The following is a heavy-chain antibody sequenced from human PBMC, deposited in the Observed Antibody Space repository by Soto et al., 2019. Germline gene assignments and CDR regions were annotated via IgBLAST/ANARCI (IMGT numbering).Heavy chain of an antibody. V-gene: IGHV3-11*01. Sequence: PEGTLRLSCAASGFTFSDYYMSWLRQAPGKGLEWVSYISSSGSTIYYADSVKGRFTISRDNAKNSLYQQMKSLRAEDTDVYYTATGLITQLRGVPFHLCGQGYLLTLSS. CDR1: GFTFSDYY. CDR2: ISSSGSTI. D-gene: IGHD3-22*01. J-gene: IGHJ5*02. CDR3: ATGLITQLRGVPFHL.